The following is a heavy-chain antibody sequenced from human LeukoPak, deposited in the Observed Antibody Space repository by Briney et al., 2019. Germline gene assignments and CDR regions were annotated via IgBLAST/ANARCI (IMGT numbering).Heavy chain of an antibody. CDR1: GFTFSGSV. CDR2: IRSKRNNYAT. CDR3: SRLEDSSPIEVALDN. J-gene: IGHJ3*02. D-gene: IGHD6-13*01. Sequence: PGGSLRLSCAASGFTFSGSVMHWVRQAAGKGLEWDGRIRSKRNNYATAYAASVKGRFTISRDDSKNTVYLHMDSLKTEDTALYYCSRLEDSSPIEVALDNWGQGTVVTVSS. V-gene: IGHV3-73*01.